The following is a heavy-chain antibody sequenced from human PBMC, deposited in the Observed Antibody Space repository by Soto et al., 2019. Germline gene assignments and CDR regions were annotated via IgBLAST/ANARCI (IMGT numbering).Heavy chain of an antibody. CDR3: ARVKISGWFTGDDYYYMDV. CDR2: IYYSGST. D-gene: IGHD6-19*01. J-gene: IGHJ6*03. V-gene: IGHV4-59*01. Sequence: SETLSLTCTVSGGSISSYYWSWIRQPPGKGLEWIGYIYYSGSTNYNPSLKSRVTISVDTSKNQFSLKLSSVTAADTAVYYCARVKISGWFTGDDYYYMDVWGKGTTVTVSS. CDR1: GGSISSYY.